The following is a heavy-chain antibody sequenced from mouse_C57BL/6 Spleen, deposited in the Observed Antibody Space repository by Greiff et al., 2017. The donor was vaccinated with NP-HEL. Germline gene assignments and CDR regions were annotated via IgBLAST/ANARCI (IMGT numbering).Heavy chain of an antibody. CDR2: IDPENGDT. J-gene: IGHJ2*01. CDR3: TTSGYSKTFDY. V-gene: IGHV14-4*01. D-gene: IGHD2-5*01. Sequence: EVHLVESGAELVRPGASVKLSCTASGFNIKDDYMHWVKQRPEQGLEWIGWIDPENGDTEYASKFQGKATITADTSSNTAYLQLSSLTSEDTAVYYCTTSGYSKTFDYWGQGTTLTVSS. CDR1: GFNIKDDY.